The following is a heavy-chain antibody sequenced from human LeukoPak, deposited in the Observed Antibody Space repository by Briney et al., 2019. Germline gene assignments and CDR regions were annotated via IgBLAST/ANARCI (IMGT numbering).Heavy chain of an antibody. CDR1: GVSISSGAKY. CDR2: IYYSGST. D-gene: IGHD2-21*02. J-gene: IGHJ4*02. V-gene: IGHV4-30-4*01. Sequence: SQTLSLTCNVSGVSISSGAKYWSWIRQPPGKGLGWIGYIYYSGSTYYNPSLKSRLTISVDTSDNQFSLHLTSVTAADTAVYFCARVTRWAGLDFRGQGTLVTVSS. CDR3: ARVTRWAGLDF.